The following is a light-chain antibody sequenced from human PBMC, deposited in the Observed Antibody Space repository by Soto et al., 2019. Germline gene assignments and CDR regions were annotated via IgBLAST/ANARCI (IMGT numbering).Light chain of an antibody. CDR2: ATS. Sequence: DIQMTQYPSSLSASVGDRVTITCRASQSISTYLSWYQQKPGKAPNLLIYATSSLKRGIPSRFSGSGSGTGVPRTISSLQPEDLASYEGQQSYSTPRTFGRGTKREIK. J-gene: IGKJ2*02. CDR3: QQSYSTPRT. CDR1: QSISTY. V-gene: IGKV1-39*01.